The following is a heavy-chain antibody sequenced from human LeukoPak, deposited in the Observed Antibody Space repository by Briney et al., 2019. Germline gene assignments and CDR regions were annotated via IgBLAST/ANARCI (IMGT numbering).Heavy chain of an antibody. CDR3: AKDARFGGVNYYYYYMDV. D-gene: IGHD3-16*01. V-gene: IGHV3-9*01. CDR1: GFTFDDYA. CDR2: ISWNSGSI. Sequence: GGSLRLSCAASGFTFDDYAMHWVRQAPGKGLEWVSGISWNSGSIGYADSVKGRFTISRDNAKNSLYLQMNSLRAEDTALYYCAKDARFGGVNYYYYYMDVWGKGTTVTVSS. J-gene: IGHJ6*03.